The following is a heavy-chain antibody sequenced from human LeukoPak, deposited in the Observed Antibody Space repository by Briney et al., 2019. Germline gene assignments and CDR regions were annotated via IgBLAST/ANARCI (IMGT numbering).Heavy chain of an antibody. CDR2: IYYSGST. V-gene: IGHV4-59*08. J-gene: IGHJ5*02. CDR1: GGSISSYY. Sequence: PSETLSLTCTVFGGSISSYYWSWIRQPPGKGLEWIGYIYYSGSTNYNPSLKSRVTISVDTSKNQFSLKLSSVTAADTAVYYCARHESTSSRYNWFDPWGQGTLVTVSS. CDR3: ARHESTSSRYNWFDP. D-gene: IGHD2-2*01.